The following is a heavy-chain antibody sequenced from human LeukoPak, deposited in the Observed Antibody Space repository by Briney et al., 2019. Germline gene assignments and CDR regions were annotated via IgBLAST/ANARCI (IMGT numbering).Heavy chain of an antibody. D-gene: IGHD3-9*01. V-gene: IGHV1-3*01. CDR2: INAGNGNT. CDR1: GYTFTSYA. CDR3: ARGVNYDILTGYYHFDY. Sequence: ASVNVSCKASGYTFTSYAMHWVRQAPGQRLEWMGWINAGNGNTNYAQKLQGRATMTTDTSTSTAYMELRSLRSDDTAVYYCARGVNYDILTGYYHFDYWGQGTLVTVSS. J-gene: IGHJ4*02.